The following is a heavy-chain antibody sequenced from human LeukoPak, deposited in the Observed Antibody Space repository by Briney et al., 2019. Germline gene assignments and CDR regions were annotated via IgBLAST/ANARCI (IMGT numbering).Heavy chain of an antibody. J-gene: IGHJ4*02. CDR2: IYYSGST. D-gene: IGHD6-13*01. Sequence: PSETLSLTCTVSGGSISSGGYYWSWIRQHLGKGLEWIGYIYYSGSTYCNPSLKSRVTISVDTSKNQFSLKLSSVTAADTAVYYCARGRIAAAGTENVDYWGQGTLVTVSS. CDR3: ARGRIAAAGTENVDY. CDR1: GGSISSGGYY. V-gene: IGHV4-31*03.